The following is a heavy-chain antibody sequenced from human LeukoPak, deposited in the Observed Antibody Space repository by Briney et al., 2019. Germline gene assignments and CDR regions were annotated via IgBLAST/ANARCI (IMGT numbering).Heavy chain of an antibody. CDR1: GGSISPYY. CDR3: ARSPIIGGDNYVILYDS. D-gene: IGHD5-24*01. CDR2: IRYSGNS. V-gene: IGHV4-59*08. Sequence: PSETLSLTCTVSGGSISPYYWSWIRQPPGKGLEWIGYIRYSGNSNYNPSLESRVTISIDTSKNQFSLRLSSVTAADTAIYYCARSPIIGGDNYVILYDSWGQGALVTASS. J-gene: IGHJ4*02.